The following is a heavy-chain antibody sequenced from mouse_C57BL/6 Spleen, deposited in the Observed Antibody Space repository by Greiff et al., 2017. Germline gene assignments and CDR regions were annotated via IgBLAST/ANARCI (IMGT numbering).Heavy chain of an antibody. J-gene: IGHJ1*03. CDR2: ISYDGSN. D-gene: IGHD1-1*01. Sequence: DVQLQESGPGLVKPSQSLSLTCSVTGYSITSGYYWNWIRQFPGNKLEWMGYISYDGSNNYNPSLKNRISITRDTSKNQFFLKLNSVTTEDTATYYCARDSFTAVVGYFDVWGTGTTVTVSS. CDR3: ARDSFTAVVGYFDV. CDR1: GYSITSGYY. V-gene: IGHV3-6*01.